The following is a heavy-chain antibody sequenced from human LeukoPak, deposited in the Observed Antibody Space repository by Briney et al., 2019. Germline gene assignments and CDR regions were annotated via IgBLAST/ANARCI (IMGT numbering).Heavy chain of an antibody. CDR2: ISYDGSNK. V-gene: IGHV3-30*03. CDR1: GFTFSSYG. CDR3: ARDCSGSYAPYYYGMDV. Sequence: GRSLRLSCAASGFTFSSYGMHWVRQAPGKGLEWVAVISYDGSNKYYADSVKGRFTISRDNSKNTLYLQMNSLRAEDTAVYYCARDCSGSYAPYYYGMDVWGQGTTVTVSS. J-gene: IGHJ6*02. D-gene: IGHD3-10*02.